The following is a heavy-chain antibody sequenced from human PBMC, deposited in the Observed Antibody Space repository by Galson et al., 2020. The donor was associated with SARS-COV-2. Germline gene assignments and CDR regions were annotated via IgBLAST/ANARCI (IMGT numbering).Heavy chain of an antibody. CDR3: ARRVGGYGSSTSCPLGFWFDP. CDR1: RYSFTSYW. D-gene: IGHD2-2*01. J-gene: IGHJ5*02. Sequence: KIGVSLKISCKGSRYSFTSYWIGWVRQTPGKGLEWKGIIYPGDSDTRHSPSFQGQVTISADKYICTAYLQWSSLKASDTAMYYCARRVGGYGSSTSCPLGFWFDPWGQGTLVTVSS. V-gene: IGHV5-51*01. CDR2: IYPGDSDT.